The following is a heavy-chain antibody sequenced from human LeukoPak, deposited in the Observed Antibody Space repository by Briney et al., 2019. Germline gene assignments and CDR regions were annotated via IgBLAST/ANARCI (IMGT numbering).Heavy chain of an antibody. CDR2: INLSGST. CDR1: GGSFSGYY. V-gene: IGHV4-34*01. CDR3: ARGLGANGGDY. J-gene: IGHJ4*02. D-gene: IGHD1-26*01. Sequence: SETLSLTCAVYGGSFSGYYWSWIRQPPGKGLEWVGEINLSGSTNYNPSLKSRVTISVDTSKNQFSLKLSSVTAADTAVYYCARGLGANGGDYWGQGTLVTVSS.